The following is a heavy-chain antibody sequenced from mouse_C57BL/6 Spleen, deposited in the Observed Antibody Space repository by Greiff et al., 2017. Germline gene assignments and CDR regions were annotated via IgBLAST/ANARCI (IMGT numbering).Heavy chain of an antibody. CDR3: TREDLVYYAMDY. V-gene: IGHV5-9-1*02. J-gene: IGHJ4*01. CDR2: ISSGGDYI. CDR1: GFTFSSYA. Sequence: EVNLVESGEGLVKPGGSLKLSCAASGFTFSSYAMSWVRQTPEKRLEWVAYISSGGDYIYYADTVKGRFTISRDNARNTLYLQMSSLKSEDTAMYYCTREDLVYYAMDYWGQGTSVTVSS.